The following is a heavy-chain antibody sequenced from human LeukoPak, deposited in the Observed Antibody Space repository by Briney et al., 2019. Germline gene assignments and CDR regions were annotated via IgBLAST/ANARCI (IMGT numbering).Heavy chain of an antibody. CDR3: ARQGTLYGDYYYYGMDV. J-gene: IGHJ6*04. CDR2: INTNTGNP. CDR1: GYTFTSYA. V-gene: IGHV7-4-1*01. D-gene: IGHD4-17*01. Sequence: GASVKVSCKASGYTFTSYAMNWVRQAPGQGLEWMGWINTNTGNPTYAQGFTGRFVFSLDPSVSTAYLQICSLKAEDTAVYYCARQGTLYGDYYYYGMDVWGKGTTVTVSS.